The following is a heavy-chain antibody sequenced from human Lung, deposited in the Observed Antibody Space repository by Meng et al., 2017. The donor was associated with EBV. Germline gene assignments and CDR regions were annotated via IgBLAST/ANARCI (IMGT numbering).Heavy chain of an antibody. CDR2: LPSDGGNT. Sequence: QVKLVASGGGVVQPGRSLRLSCAASGFTFSGYGMFWVRQAPGKGPEWVAILPSDGGNTYYSDSVKGRFTISRDNSKKTLYLQMNSLRAEDSAVYYCARDLSGRFDPWGQGTLVTVSS. CDR3: ARDLSGRFDP. D-gene: IGHD1-26*01. CDR1: GFTFSGYG. V-gene: IGHV3-30*03. J-gene: IGHJ5*02.